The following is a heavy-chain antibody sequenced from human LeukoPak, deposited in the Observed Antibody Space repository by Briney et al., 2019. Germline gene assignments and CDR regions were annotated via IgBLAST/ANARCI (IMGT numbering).Heavy chain of an antibody. CDR2: IYYSETA. CDR3: AKVAAAGHFYYYYYYLDV. D-gene: IGHD6-13*01. V-gene: IGHV4-59*01. Sequence: KTSETLSLTCTVSGASTSDYYWSWIRQPPGKGLEWIGYIYYSETATYNPSLKSRVSMSVDTSSDQFSLNLTSVTAADTAVYYCAKVAAAGHFYYYYYYLDVWGKGTTVTISS. J-gene: IGHJ6*03. CDR1: GASTSDYY.